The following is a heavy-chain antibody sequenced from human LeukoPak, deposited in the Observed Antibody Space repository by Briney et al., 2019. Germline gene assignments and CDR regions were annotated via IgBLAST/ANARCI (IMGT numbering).Heavy chain of an antibody. J-gene: IGHJ3*02. CDR1: GGSISSYH. V-gene: IGHV4-59*01. D-gene: IGHD2-15*01. CDR2: VHYSGTT. CDR3: ARELGYCSGGTCYSAHAFDI. Sequence: PSETLSLTCTVSGGSISSYHWNWIRQPPGKGLDWIGYVHYSGTTKYNPSLKSRVTMSVDTSKNQISLRVNSVTAADTAVYYCARELGYCSGGTCYSAHAFDIWGQGTMVTVSS.